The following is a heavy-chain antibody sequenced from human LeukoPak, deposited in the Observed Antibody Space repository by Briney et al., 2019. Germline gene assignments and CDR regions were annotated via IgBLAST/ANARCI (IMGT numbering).Heavy chain of an antibody. CDR3: AGIAAAGMDY. Sequence: SVNVSCKASGGTFSSYAISWVRQAPGQGLEWMGGIIPIFGTANYAQKFQGRVTITADESTSTAYMELSSLRSEDTAVYYCAGIAAAGMDYWGQGTLVTVSS. J-gene: IGHJ4*02. CDR1: GGTFSSYA. D-gene: IGHD6-13*01. V-gene: IGHV1-69*01. CDR2: IIPIFGTA.